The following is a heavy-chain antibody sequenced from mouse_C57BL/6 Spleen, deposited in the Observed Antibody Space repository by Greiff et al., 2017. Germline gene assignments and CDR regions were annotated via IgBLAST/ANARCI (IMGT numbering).Heavy chain of an antibody. CDR1: GYAFSSYW. D-gene: IGHD2-3*01. V-gene: IGHV1-80*01. CDR3: ARDGYYLDY. Sequence: LVESGAELVKPGASVKLSCKASGYAFSSYWMNWVKQRPGKGLEWIGQIYPGDGDTNYNGKFKGTATLTADKSSSTAYMQLSSLTAEDSAVYVCARDGYYLDYGGQGTTLTVSS. J-gene: IGHJ2*01. CDR2: IYPGDGDT.